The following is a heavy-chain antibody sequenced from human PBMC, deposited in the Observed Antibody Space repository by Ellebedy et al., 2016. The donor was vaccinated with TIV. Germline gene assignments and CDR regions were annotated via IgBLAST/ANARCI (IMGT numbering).Heavy chain of an antibody. Sequence: GGSLRLXXAASGFTFSSYGMHWVRQAPGKGLEWVAVISYDGSNKYYADSVKGRFTISRDNSKNTLYLQMNSLRAEDTAVYYCAKDRFVDYWGQGTLVTVSS. CDR3: AKDRFVDY. V-gene: IGHV3-30*18. CDR1: GFTFSSYG. CDR2: ISYDGSNK. J-gene: IGHJ4*02.